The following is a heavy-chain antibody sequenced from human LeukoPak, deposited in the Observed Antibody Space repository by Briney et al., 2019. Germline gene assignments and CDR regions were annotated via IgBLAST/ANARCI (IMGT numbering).Heavy chain of an antibody. CDR2: IIPMFGTA. D-gene: IGHD1-26*01. CDR1: GGTFNSYA. Sequence: GASVKVSCKASGGTFNSYAISWVRQAPGQGLEWMGGIIPMFGTADSAQKFQGRVTITAGTSTNTVYMELSSLRSEDTAVYCCARGVVGVQDAFDIWGQGTMVTVSS. J-gene: IGHJ3*02. CDR3: ARGVVGVQDAFDI. V-gene: IGHV1-69*06.